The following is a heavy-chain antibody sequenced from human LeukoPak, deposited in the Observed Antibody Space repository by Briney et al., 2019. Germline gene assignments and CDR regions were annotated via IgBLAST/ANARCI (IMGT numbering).Heavy chain of an antibody. Sequence: GGSLRLSCAASGFTFSSYWMSWVRQAPGKGLEWVADIKQDGSEKYYVVSVKGRITISRDNAKNSLYLQMNSLTAEDTAIYYCAREASLGHFDYWGQGTLVTASS. J-gene: IGHJ4*02. CDR2: IKQDGSEK. V-gene: IGHV3-7*01. CDR1: GFTFSSYW. CDR3: AREASLGHFDY. D-gene: IGHD1-26*01.